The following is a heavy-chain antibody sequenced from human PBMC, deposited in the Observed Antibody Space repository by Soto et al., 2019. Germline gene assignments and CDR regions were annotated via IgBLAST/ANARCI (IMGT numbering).Heavy chain of an antibody. J-gene: IGHJ4*02. CDR1: GGSFSGYY. CDR3: ARGVIPQTDRRGYSYGYND. Sequence: QVQLQQWGAGLLKPSETLSRTCAVYGGSFSGYYWSWIRQPPGKGLEWIGEINHSGGTNYNPSLKSRVTISVDTSKNQLSLKLSSVTAADTAVYYCARGVIPQTDRRGYSYGYNDRGQGTLVTVSS. D-gene: IGHD5-18*01. V-gene: IGHV4-34*01. CDR2: INHSGGT.